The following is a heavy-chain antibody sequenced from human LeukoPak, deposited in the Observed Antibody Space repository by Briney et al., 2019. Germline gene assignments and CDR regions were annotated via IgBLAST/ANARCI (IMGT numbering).Heavy chain of an antibody. CDR1: GYTFTGYC. D-gene: IGHD3-22*01. V-gene: IGHV1-2*06. CDR3: ARCYDSSASNWFDP. Sequence: ASVKVSCKASGYTFTGYCLHWVRQAPGQGLEWMGRIDPNSGGTNYAQKFQDRVAMTRDTSISTAYMELSGLRSDDTAVYYCARCYDSSASNWFDPWGQGTLVTVSS. CDR2: IDPNSGGT. J-gene: IGHJ5*02.